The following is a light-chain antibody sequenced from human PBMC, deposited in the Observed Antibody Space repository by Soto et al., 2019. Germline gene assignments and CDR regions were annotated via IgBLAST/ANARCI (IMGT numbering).Light chain of an antibody. Sequence: EIVLTQSPGTLSLSPGEGATLSCRASQSVASIYVSWYQQKPGEAPRLLIYVASSRATGIQDRFSGSGSGTDFTLTISRLEPEDFAVYYCQQYDNSLYTVGQGTKLEIK. CDR1: QSVASIY. CDR2: VAS. CDR3: QQYDNSLYT. V-gene: IGKV3-20*01. J-gene: IGKJ2*01.